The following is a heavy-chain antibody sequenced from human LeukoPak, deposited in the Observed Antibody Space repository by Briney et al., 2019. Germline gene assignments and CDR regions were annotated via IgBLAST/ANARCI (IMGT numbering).Heavy chain of an antibody. CDR1: GGSISSGSYY. CDR3: AKEPGHTYYYHYMDV. V-gene: IGHV4-61*02. J-gene: IGHJ6*03. Sequence: SETLSLTCTVSGGSISSGSYYWSWIRQPAGKGLEWIGRISTSGSTNYNPSLKSRVTISVDTSKNQFSLKLSSVTAADTAVYYCAKEPGHTYYYHYMDVWGKGTTVTVSS. CDR2: ISTSGST. D-gene: IGHD7-27*01.